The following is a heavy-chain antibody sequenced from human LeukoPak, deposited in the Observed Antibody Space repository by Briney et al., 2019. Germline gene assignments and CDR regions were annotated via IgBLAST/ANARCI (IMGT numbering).Heavy chain of an antibody. D-gene: IGHD2-2*01. J-gene: IGHJ6*02. CDR1: GDSISSYY. Sequence: SETLSLTCTVSGDSISSYYWSWIRQSPGKGLKWIGYIYYSGSTNYNPSLKSRVTISVDTSKNQFSLKLSSVTAADTAVYYCAREDCSGTSCSEYVWGQGTTVTVSS. V-gene: IGHV4-59*01. CDR3: AREDCSGTSCSEYV. CDR2: IYYSGST.